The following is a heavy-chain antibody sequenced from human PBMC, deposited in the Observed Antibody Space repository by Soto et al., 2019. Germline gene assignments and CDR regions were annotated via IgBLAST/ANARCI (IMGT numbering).Heavy chain of an antibody. J-gene: IGHJ4*02. CDR1: GASISSYY. CDR2: INHSGST. V-gene: IGHV4-34*01. CDR3: ARDKITGLFDY. Sequence: PSETLSLTCTVSGASISSYYXTWIRQPPGAGLEWIGEINHSGSTNYNPSLKSRVTISVDTSKNQFSLKLTSVTAADTAVYYCARDKITGLFDYWGQGTLVTVSS. D-gene: IGHD2-8*02.